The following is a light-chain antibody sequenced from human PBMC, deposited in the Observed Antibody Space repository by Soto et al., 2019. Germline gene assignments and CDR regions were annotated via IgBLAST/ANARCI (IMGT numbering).Light chain of an antibody. CDR1: QDISSY. CDR3: QQLKSYPLS. Sequence: DIQLPQSPSFLSASVGDRVTITCRTSQDISSYLAWYQQKPGKAPQLLISAASTLQSGVPSRFSGIGSGTEFTLTISLLQPEDFATYYCQQLKSYPLSFGGGTKVEI. CDR2: AAS. V-gene: IGKV1-9*01. J-gene: IGKJ4*01.